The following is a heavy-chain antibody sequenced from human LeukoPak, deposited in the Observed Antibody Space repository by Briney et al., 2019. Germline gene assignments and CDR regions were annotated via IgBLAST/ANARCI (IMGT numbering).Heavy chain of an antibody. CDR1: VYTFTISY. V-gene: IGHV1-8*01. CDR2: MNPNSGDT. D-gene: IGHD6-19*01. CDR3: ARGGAGTLEAVD. Sequence: ASVNVSFKSSVYTFTISYINWVRQATGQGLEWMGWMNPNSGDTGYAQKFQGRVNMTRNTSISTAYMELSSLRSEDTGVYYCARGGAGTLEAVDWGQGTLVTVS. J-gene: IGHJ4*02.